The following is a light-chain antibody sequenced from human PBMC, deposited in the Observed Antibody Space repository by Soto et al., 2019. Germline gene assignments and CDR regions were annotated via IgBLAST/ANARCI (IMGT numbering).Light chain of an antibody. J-gene: IGLJ2*01. V-gene: IGLV2-14*03. CDR2: DVS. Sequence: QSALTQPASVSGSPGQSITISCSGTSSDVGGYNFVSWYQFHPGKAPRLILYDVSSRPSGDSYRFSGSKSANTASLKIYRLQARDEADYYCSSYTTTTSLVVFGGGTKLTVL. CDR1: SSDVGGYNF. CDR3: SSYTTTTSLVV.